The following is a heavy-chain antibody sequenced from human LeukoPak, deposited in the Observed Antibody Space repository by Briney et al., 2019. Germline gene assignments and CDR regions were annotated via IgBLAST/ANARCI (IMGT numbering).Heavy chain of an antibody. Sequence: PGGSLRLSCAASGFTFSSYGMHWVRQAPGKGLEWVAFIRYDGSNKYYADSVKGRFTISRDNSKNTLYLQMNSLRAEDTAVYYCAKDPLYSHYMDVWGKGTTVTVSS. CDR2: IRYDGSNK. J-gene: IGHJ6*03. CDR3: AKDPLYSHYMDV. D-gene: IGHD3-16*02. V-gene: IGHV3-30*02. CDR1: GFTFSSYG.